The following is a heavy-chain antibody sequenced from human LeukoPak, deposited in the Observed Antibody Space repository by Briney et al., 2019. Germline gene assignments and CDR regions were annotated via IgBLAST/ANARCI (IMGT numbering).Heavy chain of an antibody. CDR1: GFTFRSHG. J-gene: IGHJ4*02. V-gene: IGHV3-33*01. Sequence: GGSLRLSCAASGFTFRSHGMHWVRQAPGKGLEWVAFIWYDGSNKYYTDSVKGRFTISRDNSKNTLYLQMNSLRAEDTAVYYCAGDRATSYFDYWGQGALVAISS. CDR3: AGDRATSYFDY. CDR2: IWYDGSNK. D-gene: IGHD1-26*01.